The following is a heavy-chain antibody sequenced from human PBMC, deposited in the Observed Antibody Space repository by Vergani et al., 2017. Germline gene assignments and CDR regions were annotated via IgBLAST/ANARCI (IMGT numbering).Heavy chain of an antibody. CDR1: GFTFSSYG. Sequence: QVQLVESGGGVVQPGRSLRLSCAASGFTFSSYGMHWVRQAPGKGLEWVAVISYDGSNKYYADSVKGRFTISRDNSKNSLYLQMNSLRAEDTAVYYCARVPGSYGLWEFDYWGQGTLVTVSS. V-gene: IGHV3-30*03. CDR3: ARVPGSYGLWEFDY. D-gene: IGHD5-18*01. CDR2: ISYDGSNK. J-gene: IGHJ4*02.